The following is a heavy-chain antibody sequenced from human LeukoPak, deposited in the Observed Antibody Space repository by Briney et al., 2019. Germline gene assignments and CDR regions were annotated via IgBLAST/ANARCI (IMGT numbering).Heavy chain of an antibody. CDR2: ISYDGSNK. CDR1: GFTFSSYA. Sequence: GGSLRLSCAASGFTFSSYAMHWVRQAPGKGLEWVAVISYDGSNKYYADSVKGRFTISRDNSKNTLYLQMNSLRAEDAAVYYCANEYSKGDIWGQGTMVTVSS. J-gene: IGHJ3*02. V-gene: IGHV3-30-3*02. CDR3: ANEYSKGDI. D-gene: IGHD4-11*01.